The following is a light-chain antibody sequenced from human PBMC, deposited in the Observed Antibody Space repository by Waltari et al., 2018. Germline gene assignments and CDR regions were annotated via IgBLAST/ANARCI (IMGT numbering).Light chain of an antibody. CDR1: SSDVGTYNY. Sequence: QSALTQPASVSGSPGQSITISCTGTSSDVGTYNYVSWYQQHPGKAPKLMIYDVSNRPSWVSDPFSGSKSGNTASLTISGLQAEDEADYYCNSYSSSSSLVLFGGGTKLTVV. V-gene: IGLV2-14*03. CDR2: DVS. J-gene: IGLJ2*01. CDR3: NSYSSSSSLVL.